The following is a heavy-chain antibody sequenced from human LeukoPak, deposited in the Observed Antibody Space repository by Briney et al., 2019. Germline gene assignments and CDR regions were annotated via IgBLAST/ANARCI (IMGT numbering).Heavy chain of an antibody. Sequence: SETLSLTCTVSGGSLSSGSYYWGWIRQPPGKGLEWIGSISYSGSTFYNPSLKSRVTISVDTSKNQFSLKLSSVTAADTAVYYCARDTTYYDFWSGYQGGYYFDYWGQGTPVTVSS. CDR1: GGSLSSGSYY. CDR3: ARDTTYYDFWSGYQGGYYFDY. J-gene: IGHJ4*02. D-gene: IGHD3-3*01. V-gene: IGHV4-39*02. CDR2: ISYSGST.